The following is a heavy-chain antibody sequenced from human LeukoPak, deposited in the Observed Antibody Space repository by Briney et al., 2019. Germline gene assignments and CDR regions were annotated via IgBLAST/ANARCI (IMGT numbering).Heavy chain of an antibody. J-gene: IGHJ4*02. Sequence: GRSLRLSCAASGFTFSSFGMHWVRQAPGKGLEWVAGMSYDGSNKYYADSVKGRFTISRDNSKNTLYLQMNSLRAEDTAVYYCARETVTDDFDYWGQGTLVTVSS. CDR1: GFTFSSFG. V-gene: IGHV3-30*03. CDR3: ARETVTDDFDY. D-gene: IGHD4-17*01. CDR2: MSYDGSNK.